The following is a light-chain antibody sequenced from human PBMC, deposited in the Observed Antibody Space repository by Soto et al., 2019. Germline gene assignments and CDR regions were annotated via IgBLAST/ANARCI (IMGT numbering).Light chain of an antibody. Sequence: DVQLTQSPSSLSASTGDRVTITCRASQSVFEHLNWYQQRPGKAPNLLIYGATGLRSGVPSRFSGSGFGTDFTLTISSLQPEDCATYYCQQSSSTPLTFGGGTTVEFK. J-gene: IGKJ4*01. CDR1: QSVFEH. CDR2: GAT. CDR3: QQSSSTPLT. V-gene: IGKV1-39*01.